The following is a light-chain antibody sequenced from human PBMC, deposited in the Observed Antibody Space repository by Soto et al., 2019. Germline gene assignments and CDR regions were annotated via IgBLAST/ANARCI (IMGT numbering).Light chain of an antibody. Sequence: QSALTQPASVSGSPGQSITMSGTGTSSDVGDYNYVSWYQQHPGKAPKLMIYDVSNRPSGVSNRFSGSKSGSTASLTISGLQAEDEADYYCSSYTSSTTRVFGTGTKLTVL. CDR2: DVS. CDR1: SSDVGDYNY. CDR3: SSYTSSTTRV. V-gene: IGLV2-14*01. J-gene: IGLJ1*01.